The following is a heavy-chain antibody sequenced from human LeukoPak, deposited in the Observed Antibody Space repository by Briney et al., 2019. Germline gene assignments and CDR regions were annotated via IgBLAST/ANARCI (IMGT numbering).Heavy chain of an antibody. CDR1: GFTFSTFA. CDR3: ATYRQVLLPFES. Sequence: GGSLRLSCAACGFTFSTFAMIWVRQPPGKGLEWVSSIFPSGGEIHYADSVRGRFTISRDNSKSTLSLQMNSLRAEDTAIYYCATYRQVLLPFESWGQGTLVTVSS. CDR2: IFPSGGEI. J-gene: IGHJ4*02. V-gene: IGHV3-23*01. D-gene: IGHD2-8*02.